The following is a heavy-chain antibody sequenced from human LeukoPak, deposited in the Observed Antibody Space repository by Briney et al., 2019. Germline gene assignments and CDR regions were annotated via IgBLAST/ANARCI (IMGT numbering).Heavy chain of an antibody. CDR2: IYHSGST. CDR3: ARAGYSSSWYRVAFDI. D-gene: IGHD6-13*01. V-gene: IGHV4-30-2*01. J-gene: IGHJ3*02. CDR1: GGSISSGGYS. Sequence: KTSETLSLTCAVSGGSISSGGYSWSWIRQPPGKGLEWIGYIYHSGSTYYNPSLKSRVTISVDRSKNQFSLKLSSVTAADTAVYYCARAGYSSSWYRVAFDIWGQGTMVTVSS.